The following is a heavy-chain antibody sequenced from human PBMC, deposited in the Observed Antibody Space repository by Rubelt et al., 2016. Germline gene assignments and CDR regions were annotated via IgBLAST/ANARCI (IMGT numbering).Heavy chain of an antibody. D-gene: IGHD3-3*01. CDR2: ISSDGSNK. CDR1: GLTFANYA. Sequence: VASGLTFANYAMSWVRQAPGKGLEWVGIISSDGSNKYYAESIKGRFAISRDNSKNTLYLQMNSPRNEDTAVYYCARGGRYNFWSGLDYWGQGTLVTVSS. V-gene: IGHV3-30*09. CDR3: ARGGRYNFWSGLDY. J-gene: IGHJ4*02.